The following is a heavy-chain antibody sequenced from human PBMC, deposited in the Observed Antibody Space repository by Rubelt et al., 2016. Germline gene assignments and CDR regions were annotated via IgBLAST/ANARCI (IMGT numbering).Heavy chain of an antibody. Sequence: QLQLQESGPGLVKPSETLSLTCTVSGGSISISRYYWGWIRQPPGKGLEWIGSIYYSGSTYYNLSLKSRVTISVDTSKNQFSLKVRSVTAADTAMYFCARDPQNWFDPWGQGTPVTVSS. V-gene: IGHV4-39*07. D-gene: IGHD2/OR15-2a*01. J-gene: IGHJ5*02. CDR3: ARDPQNWFDP. CDR1: GGSISISRYY. CDR2: IYYSGST.